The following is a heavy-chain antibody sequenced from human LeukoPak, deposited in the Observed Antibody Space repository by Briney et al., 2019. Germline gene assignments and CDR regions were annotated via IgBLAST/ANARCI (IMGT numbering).Heavy chain of an antibody. D-gene: IGHD1-20*01. CDR3: ARDPGITGMSY. CDR1: GFTFSSYE. J-gene: IGHJ4*02. Sequence: GGSLRLSCAASGFTFSSYEMNWVRQAPGKGLEWVSYISGRGTTIYYADSVKGRFTISRDNAKNSLYLQMNSLRAEDTAAYYCARDPGITGMSYWGQGTLVTVSS. V-gene: IGHV3-48*03. CDR2: ISGRGTTI.